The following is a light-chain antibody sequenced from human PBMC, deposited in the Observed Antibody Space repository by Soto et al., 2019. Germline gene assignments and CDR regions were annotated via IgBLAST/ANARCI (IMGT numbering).Light chain of an antibody. Sequence: QSGLTQPASVSGSPGQSITISCTGTSSDVGGYNYVSWYQQHPGKAPKLMIYEVSNRPSGVSNRFSGSKSGNTASLTISGLQTEDEADYYCSSFTSINTWVFGGGTKVTVL. CDR1: SSDVGGYNY. CDR3: SSFTSINTWV. J-gene: IGLJ3*02. CDR2: EVS. V-gene: IGLV2-14*01.